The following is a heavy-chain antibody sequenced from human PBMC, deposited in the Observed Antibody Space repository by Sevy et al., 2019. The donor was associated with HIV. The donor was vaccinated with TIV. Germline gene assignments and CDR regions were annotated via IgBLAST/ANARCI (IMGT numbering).Heavy chain of an antibody. J-gene: IGHJ5*02. V-gene: IGHV1-69*13. CDR3: ARGFDCSSTSCYRGAASTWFDP. CDR1: GGTFSNYA. Sequence: ATVKVSCKASGGTFSNYAISWVRQAPGQGLEWMGGIIPIFGTANYAQKFQGRVTITADESTSTAYMELSSLRSEDTAVYYCARGFDCSSTSCYRGAASTWFDPWGQGTLVTVSS. D-gene: IGHD2-2*02. CDR2: IIPIFGTA.